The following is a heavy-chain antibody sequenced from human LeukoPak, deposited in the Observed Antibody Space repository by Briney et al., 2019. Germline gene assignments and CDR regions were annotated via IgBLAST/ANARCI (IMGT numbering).Heavy chain of an antibody. Sequence: GGSLRLSCEASGFSFSTYWMSWVRQVPGKGLEWVANIKQDGSVKYYVDSVKGRFIISRDIAKNSLFLQMNSLRAEDTAVYYCARLSAMVRGPEDIYYFEYWGQGTLVTVSS. V-gene: IGHV3-7*01. J-gene: IGHJ4*02. CDR2: IKQDGSVK. CDR1: GFSFSTYW. D-gene: IGHD3-10*01. CDR3: ARLSAMVRGPEDIYYFEY.